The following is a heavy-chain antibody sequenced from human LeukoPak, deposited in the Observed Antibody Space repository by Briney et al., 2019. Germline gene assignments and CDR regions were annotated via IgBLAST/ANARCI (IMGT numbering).Heavy chain of an antibody. V-gene: IGHV3-23*01. CDR2: INNSGGST. Sequence: GGSLRLSCAASGFTFSSYAMNWVRQAPGKGLEWVSTINNSGGSTYYADSVKGRFTISRDNSKNTLYLQMNSLRAEDTAVYYCAKFRVLGYFDYWGQGTLVTVSS. J-gene: IGHJ4*02. D-gene: IGHD3-3*02. CDR3: AKFRVLGYFDY. CDR1: GFTFSSYA.